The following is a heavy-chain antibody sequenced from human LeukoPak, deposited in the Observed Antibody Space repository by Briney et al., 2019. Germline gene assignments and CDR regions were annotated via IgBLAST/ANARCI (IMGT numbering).Heavy chain of an antibody. CDR3: ARVRDTATSYDAFDI. D-gene: IGHD5-18*01. V-gene: IGHV3-30-3*01. CDR1: GFTFGSYA. Sequence: GGSLRLSCAASGFTFGSYAMHWVRQAPGKGLEWVAVISYDGSNKYYADSVKGRFTISRDNAKNSLYLQMNSLRAEDTAAYYCARVRDTATSYDAFDIWGQGTMVTVSS. J-gene: IGHJ3*02. CDR2: ISYDGSNK.